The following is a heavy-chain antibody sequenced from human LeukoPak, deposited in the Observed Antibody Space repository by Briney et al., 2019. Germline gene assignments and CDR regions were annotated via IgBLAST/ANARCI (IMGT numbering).Heavy chain of an antibody. CDR1: GGSISSYY. CDR3: ARGLVVPAASIDY. CDR2: IYYSGST. Sequence: SETLSLTCTVSGGSISSYYWSWIRQPPGKGLEWIGYIYYSGSTNYNPSLKSRVTISVDTSKNQLSLKLNSVTAADTAVYYCARGLVVPAASIDYWGQGTLVTVSS. V-gene: IGHV4-59*08. D-gene: IGHD2-2*01. J-gene: IGHJ4*02.